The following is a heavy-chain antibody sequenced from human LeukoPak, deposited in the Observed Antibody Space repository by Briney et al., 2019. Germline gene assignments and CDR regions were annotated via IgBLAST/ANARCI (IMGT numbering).Heavy chain of an antibody. CDR3: ARSVRGYERCEDY. V-gene: IGHV3-48*02. CDR1: GFTFSSYS. CDR2: ISSSSSTI. J-gene: IGHJ4*02. D-gene: IGHD5-12*01. Sequence: PGGSLRLSCAASGFTFSSYSMNWVRQAPGKGLEWVSYISSSSSTIYYADSVKGRFTISRDNAKDSLYLQMNSLRDEDTAVYYCARSVRGYERCEDYWGQGTLVTVSS.